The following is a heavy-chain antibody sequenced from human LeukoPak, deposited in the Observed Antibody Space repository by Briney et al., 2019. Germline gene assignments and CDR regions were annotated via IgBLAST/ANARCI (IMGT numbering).Heavy chain of an antibody. J-gene: IGHJ4*02. CDR2: IRYDGSNK. CDR3: AKDLPYYYDSSGIDY. CDR1: GFTFISYG. V-gene: IGHV3-30*02. Sequence: GGSLRLSCAASGFTFISYGMHWVRQAPGKGLEWVAFIRYDGSNKYYADSVKGRFTISRDNSKNTLYLQMNSLRAEDTAVYYCAKDLPYYYDSSGIDYWGQGTLVTVSS. D-gene: IGHD3-22*01.